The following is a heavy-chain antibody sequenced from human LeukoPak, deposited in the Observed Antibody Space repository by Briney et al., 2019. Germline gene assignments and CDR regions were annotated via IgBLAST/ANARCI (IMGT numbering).Heavy chain of an antibody. J-gene: IGHJ5*02. CDR2: INHSGST. V-gene: IGHV4-34*09. Sequence: PSETLSLTCAVYGGSFSGYYWSWIRQPPGKGLEWIGEINHSGSTNYNPSLKSRVTISVDTSKNQFSLKLSSVTAADTAVYYCARYTVTTLDNWFDPWGQGTLVTVSS. CDR3: ARYTVTTLDNWFDP. CDR1: GGSFSGYY. D-gene: IGHD4-17*01.